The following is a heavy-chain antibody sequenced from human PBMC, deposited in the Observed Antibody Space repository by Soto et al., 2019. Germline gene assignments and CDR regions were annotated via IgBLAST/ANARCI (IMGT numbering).Heavy chain of an antibody. CDR2: IIPMFGTP. J-gene: IGHJ1*01. CDR1: GGTFDTYA. Sequence: QVQLVQSVAEVRKPGSSVTVSCNASGGTFDTYAVSWVRQAPGQGLEWMGGIIPMFGTPYYVQRLQGRVTISADDTTGTAYLELRSLRADDTAVYYCARDRDFGNYFGSNYWGQGNLISVS. D-gene: IGHD1-26*01. V-gene: IGHV1-69*01. CDR3: ARDRDFGNYFGSNY.